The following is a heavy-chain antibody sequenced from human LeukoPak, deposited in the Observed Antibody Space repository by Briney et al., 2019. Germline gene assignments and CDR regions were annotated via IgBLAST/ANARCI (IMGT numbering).Heavy chain of an antibody. CDR2: IYTSGST. J-gene: IGHJ6*03. D-gene: IGHD3-10*01. CDR1: GGSISSDNSY. CDR3: ARGILYGSGYYFYYMDV. V-gene: IGHV4-61*02. Sequence: PSETLSLTCVVSGGSISSDNSYWSWIRQPAGKGLEWIGRIYTSGSTNYNPSLKSRVTISVETSKNQFSLRLSSVTAADTAVYYCARGILYGSGYYFYYMDVWGKGTTVTVSS.